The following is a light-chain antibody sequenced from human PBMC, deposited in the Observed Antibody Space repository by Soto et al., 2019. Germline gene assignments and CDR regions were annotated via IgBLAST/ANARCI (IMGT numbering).Light chain of an antibody. CDR1: QSVRND. J-gene: IGKJ4*01. CDR2: SAS. Sequence: EIVLTQSPATLSLSPGERATLSCRASQSVRNDLVWYHQKPGQAPRVLIYSASNRATGIPARFSGSASGTDFTLTITSPEPEDFAVYYCQQRTNWPPTFGGGTKVEMK. CDR3: QQRTNWPPT. V-gene: IGKV3-11*01.